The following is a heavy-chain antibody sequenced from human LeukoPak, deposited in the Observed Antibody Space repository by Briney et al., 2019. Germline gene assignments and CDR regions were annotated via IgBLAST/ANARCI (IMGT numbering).Heavy chain of an antibody. CDR2: IYGSGTGT. Sequence: GGSLRLSCAASGFSFSRYYMSWVRQAPGKGLEWVSAIYGSGTGTYYADSVKGRFTISRDNSKNTLYLQMNSLRAEDTAVYYCVKDETGSSWYNWGQGTLATVSS. V-gene: IGHV3-23*01. J-gene: IGHJ4*02. CDR3: VKDETGSSWYN. CDR1: GFSFSRYY. D-gene: IGHD6-13*01.